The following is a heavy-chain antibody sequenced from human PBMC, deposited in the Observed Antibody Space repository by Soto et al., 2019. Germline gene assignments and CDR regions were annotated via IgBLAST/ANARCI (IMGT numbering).Heavy chain of an antibody. Sequence: GASVKVSCKASGYTFTVYYMHCVLQSPLQGLDWMGCINPNSGGTNYAQKFQGRVTMTRDTSISTAYMELSRLRSDDTAVYYCARAELRFLEWPWFDPWGQGTLVTVSS. CDR1: GYTFTVYY. D-gene: IGHD3-3*01. CDR3: ARAELRFLEWPWFDP. V-gene: IGHV1-2*02. J-gene: IGHJ5*02. CDR2: INPNSGGT.